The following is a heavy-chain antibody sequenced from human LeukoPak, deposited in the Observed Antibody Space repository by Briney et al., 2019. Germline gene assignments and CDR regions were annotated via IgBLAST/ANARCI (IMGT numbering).Heavy chain of an antibody. V-gene: IGHV3-48*04. J-gene: IGHJ6*02. CDR1: GFTFSSYA. D-gene: IGHD3-3*01. CDR3: ARAWSGPFYGMDV. CDR2: ISSSGSTI. Sequence: GGSLRLSCAASGFTFSSYAMHWVRQAPGKGLEWVSYISSSGSTIYYADSVKGRFTISRDNAKNSLYLQMNSLRAEDTAVYYCARAWSGPFYGMDVWGQGTTVTVSS.